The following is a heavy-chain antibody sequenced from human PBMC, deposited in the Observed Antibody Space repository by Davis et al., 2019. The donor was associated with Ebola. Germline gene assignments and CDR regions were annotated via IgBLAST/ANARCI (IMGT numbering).Heavy chain of an antibody. CDR3: TRGTRFDY. Sequence: SQTLSLTCAISGDSVSHNRVVWNWIRQSPSRGLEWLGRTYYRSKWYNDYAGSVKSRISINPDTSKNQFSLQLSSVTPEDTAVYFCTRGTRFDYWGQGTLVTVSS. CDR2: TYYRSKWYN. J-gene: IGHJ4*02. V-gene: IGHV6-1*01. CDR1: GDSVSHNRVV.